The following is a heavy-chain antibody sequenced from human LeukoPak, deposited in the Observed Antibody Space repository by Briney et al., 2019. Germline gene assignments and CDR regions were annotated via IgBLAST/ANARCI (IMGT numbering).Heavy chain of an antibody. Sequence: GGSLRLSCAASGFTFSSYWMHWVRQAPGKGLVFVSRVNSDGSSSSYADSVKGRFTISRDNAKNSLYLQVNSLRADDTAVYYCARLQRYVSDYYYGMDVWGQGTTVTVSS. CDR2: VNSDGSSS. V-gene: IGHV3-74*01. D-gene: IGHD5-24*01. CDR1: GFTFSSYW. CDR3: ARLQRYVSDYYYGMDV. J-gene: IGHJ6*02.